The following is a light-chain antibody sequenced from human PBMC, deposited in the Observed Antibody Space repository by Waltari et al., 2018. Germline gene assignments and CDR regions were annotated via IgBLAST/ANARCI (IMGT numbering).Light chain of an antibody. CDR1: QNINTW. V-gene: IGKV1-5*03. Sequence: DIQMTQSPSTLSATVGDRVTITCRASQNINTWLAWHQQKPGRAPKLLIYKASSLESGVPSRFSGSGSGTEFTLTISSLQPDDFATYYCLQYNGEPRTVGQGTKVEVK. CDR3: LQYNGEPRT. J-gene: IGKJ1*01. CDR2: KAS.